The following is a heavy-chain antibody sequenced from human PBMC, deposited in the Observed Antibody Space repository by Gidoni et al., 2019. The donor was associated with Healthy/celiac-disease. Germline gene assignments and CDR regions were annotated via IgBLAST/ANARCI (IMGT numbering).Heavy chain of an antibody. CDR3: ARGRYGDYLIFDY. CDR2: IYYSGST. D-gene: IGHD4-17*01. Sequence: QVQLQESGPGLVKPSETLSLTCTVPGGSISSYYWSWIRQPPGKGLEWIGYIYYSGSTNYNPSLKSRVTISVDTSKNQFSLKLSSVTAADTAVYYCARGRYGDYLIFDYWGQGTLVTVSS. CDR1: GGSISSYY. J-gene: IGHJ4*02. V-gene: IGHV4-59*01.